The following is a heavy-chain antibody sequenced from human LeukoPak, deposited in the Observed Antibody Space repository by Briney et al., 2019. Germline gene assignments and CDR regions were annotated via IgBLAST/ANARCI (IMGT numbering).Heavy chain of an antibody. CDR2: INHSVGT. CDR3: ARGHTRITMLRGSRSAYYFDY. D-gene: IGHD3-10*01. Sequence: PGGSLRLSCAASGFTFSSYAMSWVRQAPGKGLEWIGEINHSVGTNYNPSLKSRVTMSLDTSKNQFSLKLSSVTAADTAVYYCARGHTRITMLRGSRSAYYFDYWGQGTLVTVSS. CDR1: GFTFSSYA. V-gene: IGHV4-34*01. J-gene: IGHJ4*02.